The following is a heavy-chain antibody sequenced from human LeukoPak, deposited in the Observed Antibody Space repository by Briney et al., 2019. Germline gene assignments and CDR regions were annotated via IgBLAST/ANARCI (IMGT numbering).Heavy chain of an antibody. CDR1: GYTFTSYG. J-gene: IGHJ4*02. CDR3: AKASTTVTTDY. CDR2: IIPIFGTA. Sequence: SVKVSCKASGYTFTSYGISWVRQAPGQGLEWMGGIIPIFGTANYAQKFQGRVTITADKSTSTAYMELSSLRAEDTAVYYCAKASTTVTTDYWGQGTLVTVSS. V-gene: IGHV1-69*06. D-gene: IGHD4-17*01.